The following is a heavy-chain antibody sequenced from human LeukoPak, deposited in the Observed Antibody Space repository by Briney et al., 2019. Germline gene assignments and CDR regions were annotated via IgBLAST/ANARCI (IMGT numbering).Heavy chain of an antibody. Sequence: PGGSLRLSCAASGFTFSSYAMSWVRQAPGKGLEWVSDISGSGALSYYADSVKGRFTISRDNSKNTLYLQMNSLRAGDTAVYYCAKEGGYCSSTSCGAFDIWGQGTMVTVSS. J-gene: IGHJ3*02. CDR1: GFTFSSYA. CDR3: AKEGGYCSSTSCGAFDI. V-gene: IGHV3-23*01. D-gene: IGHD2-2*01. CDR2: ISGSGALS.